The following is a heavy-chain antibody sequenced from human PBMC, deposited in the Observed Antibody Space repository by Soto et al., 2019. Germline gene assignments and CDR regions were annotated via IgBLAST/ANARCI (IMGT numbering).Heavy chain of an antibody. CDR1: GYTFTTCA. J-gene: IGHJ4*02. D-gene: IGHD2-21*02. CDR3: TSLDCGDY. Sequence: QVHLVQSGAEVKKPGASVKVSCKASGYTFTTCAMHWVHQAPGQRLEWMGWINTANGNTRYSQKFQDRVTFTRDTSANTAYMELSSLRSEDTAVYYCTSLDCGDYWGQGTLVTVSS. CDR2: INTANGNT. V-gene: IGHV1-3*04.